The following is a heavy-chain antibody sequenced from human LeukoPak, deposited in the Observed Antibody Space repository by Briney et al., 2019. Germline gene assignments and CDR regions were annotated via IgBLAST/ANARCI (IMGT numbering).Heavy chain of an antibody. CDR2: ISGTGDNT. D-gene: IGHD1-26*01. J-gene: IGHJ6*01. CDR3: AKMKGHPLPKYYMDI. CDR1: GLTYSGFA. Sequence: GGSLRLSCAASGLTYSGFAMSWVRRTPGEGLEWVSGISGTGDNTLYADSVKGRFTISRDNSKNTLYLEMNSLRAEDTAIYYCAKMKGHPLPKYYMDIWGQGTTVTVSS. V-gene: IGHV3-23*01.